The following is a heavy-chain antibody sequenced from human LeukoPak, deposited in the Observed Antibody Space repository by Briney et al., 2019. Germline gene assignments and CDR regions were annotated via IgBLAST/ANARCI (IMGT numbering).Heavy chain of an antibody. CDR1: GFTFSSYS. CDR2: ISSSSSTI. D-gene: IGHD3-10*01. Sequence: GGSLRLSCAASGFTFSSYSMTWVRQAPGKGLEWVSYISSSSSTIYYADSVKGRFTISRDNAENSLYLQMNSLRAEDTAAYYCARDSDRLYRLLPFFDYWGQGTLVTVSS. CDR3: ARDSDRLYRLLPFFDY. J-gene: IGHJ4*02. V-gene: IGHV3-48*01.